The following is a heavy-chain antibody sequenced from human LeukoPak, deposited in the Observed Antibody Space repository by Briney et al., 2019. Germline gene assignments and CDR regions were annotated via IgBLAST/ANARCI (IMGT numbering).Heavy chain of an antibody. V-gene: IGHV1-46*01. J-gene: IGHJ4*02. Sequence: ASVKVSCKASGGTFSSYAISWVRQAPGQGLEWMGIINPSGGSTSYAQKFQGRVTMTRDTSTSTVYMKLSSLRSEDTAVYYCARDSEGGSFGSDYWGQGTLVTVSS. D-gene: IGHD3-10*01. CDR2: INPSGGST. CDR1: GGTFSSYA. CDR3: ARDSEGGSFGSDY.